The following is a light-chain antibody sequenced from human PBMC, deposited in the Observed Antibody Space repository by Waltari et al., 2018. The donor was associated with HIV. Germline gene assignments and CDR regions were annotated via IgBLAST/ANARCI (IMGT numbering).Light chain of an antibody. J-gene: IGLJ3*02. V-gene: IGLV1-47*01. CDR1: NSNTDSTY. CDR3: AAWDDSLSGRV. Sequence: QSVLTQPPSASGTPGQGVTISCSGSNSNTDSTYVYLYQQLPGTTPKLLIYRNNQRPAGFPERFSGSRSGTSASLAISGLRSEDEADYYCAAWDDSLSGRVFGGGTKVTVL. CDR2: RNN.